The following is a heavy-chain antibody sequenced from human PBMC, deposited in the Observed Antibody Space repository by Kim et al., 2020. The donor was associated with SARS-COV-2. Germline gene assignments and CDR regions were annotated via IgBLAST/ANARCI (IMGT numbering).Heavy chain of an antibody. D-gene: IGHD1-26*01. Sequence: GGSLRLSCAASGFTFSSYSMNWVRQAPGKGLEWVSSIIGSNNYRYYADSVKGRFTISRDNAKNSLYLQMHSLRAEDTAVYYCARAPGATNAFDIWGQGTMVTVSS. J-gene: IGHJ3*02. CDR1: GFTFSSYS. CDR2: IIGSNNYR. V-gene: IGHV3-21*01. CDR3: ARAPGATNAFDI.